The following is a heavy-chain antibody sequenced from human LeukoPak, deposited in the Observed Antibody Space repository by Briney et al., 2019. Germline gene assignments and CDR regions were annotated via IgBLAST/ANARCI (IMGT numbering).Heavy chain of an antibody. CDR1: GFTFSSYA. Sequence: PGGSLRLSCAASGFTFSSYAMSWFRQAPGKGLEWVGFIRSKAYGGTTEYAASVKGRFTISRDDSKSIAYLQMNSLKTEDTAVYYCTRVKGYSYGSTPLFDYWGQGTLVTVSS. CDR2: IRSKAYGGTT. J-gene: IGHJ4*02. D-gene: IGHD5-18*01. CDR3: TRVKGYSYGSTPLFDY. V-gene: IGHV3-49*03.